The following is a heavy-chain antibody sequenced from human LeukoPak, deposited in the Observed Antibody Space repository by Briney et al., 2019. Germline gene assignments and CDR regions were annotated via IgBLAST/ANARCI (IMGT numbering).Heavy chain of an antibody. Sequence: SETLSLTCTVSGGSISSGSYYWSWIRQPPGKGLEWIGYIYYSGSTNYNPSLKSRVTISVDTSKNQFSLKLSSVTAADTAVYYCARMSTPRYPLFDYWGQGTLVTVSS. J-gene: IGHJ4*02. V-gene: IGHV4-61*01. CDR3: ARMSTPRYPLFDY. CDR1: GGSISSGSYY. CDR2: IYYSGST. D-gene: IGHD1-14*01.